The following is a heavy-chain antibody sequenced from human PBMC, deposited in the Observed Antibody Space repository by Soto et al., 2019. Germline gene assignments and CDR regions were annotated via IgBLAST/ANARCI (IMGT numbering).Heavy chain of an antibody. D-gene: IGHD4-17*01. CDR1: GFTVSSYY. J-gene: IGHJ4*02. Sequence: EVQLVESGGGLVQPGGSLRLSCAASGFTVSSYYMSWVRQAPGKGLEWVSVIYGGYSTYSADSVKGRFTISRDNSKNTLYLQMNSLRAEDTAVYYCARSGYGDYFDYWGQGTLVTVSS. V-gene: IGHV3-66*01. CDR2: IYGGYST. CDR3: ARSGYGDYFDY.